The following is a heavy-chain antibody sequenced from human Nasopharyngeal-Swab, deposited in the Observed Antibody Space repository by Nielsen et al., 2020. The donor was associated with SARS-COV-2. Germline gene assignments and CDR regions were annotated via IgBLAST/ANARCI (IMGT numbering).Heavy chain of an antibody. D-gene: IGHD3-22*01. CDR1: GGSFSGYY. Sequence: SETLSLTCAVYGGSFSGYYWSWIRQPPGKGLEWIGEINHSGSTNYNSSLKSRVTISIDTSKNQFSLKLSSVTAADTAVYYCARADSSGYYETIDYWGRGTLVTVSS. CDR2: INHSGST. J-gene: IGHJ4*02. CDR3: ARADSSGYYETIDY. V-gene: IGHV4-34*01.